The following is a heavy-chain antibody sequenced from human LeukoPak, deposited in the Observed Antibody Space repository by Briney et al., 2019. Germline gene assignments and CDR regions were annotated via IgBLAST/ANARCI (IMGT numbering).Heavy chain of an antibody. CDR1: GFTFTSSA. CDR2: IFVVSGNT. CDR3: AADQTGVGYCDGDCYSY. V-gene: IGHV1-58*02. J-gene: IGHJ4*02. D-gene: IGHD2-21*01. Sequence: SVKVSCKASGFTFTSSAIQWVRQARGQRREWIGWIFVVSGNTNYAQKFQERFTITRDISTSTAYMEPRRLRSDDTAVYSCAADQTGVGYCDGDCYSYWGQGALVTVSS.